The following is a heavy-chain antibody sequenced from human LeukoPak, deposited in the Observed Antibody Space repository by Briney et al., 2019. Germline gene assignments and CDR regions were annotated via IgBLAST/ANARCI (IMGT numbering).Heavy chain of an antibody. D-gene: IGHD4-17*01. V-gene: IGHV3-30*02. Sequence: GGSLRLSCAASGFTFSSYGMHWVRQAPGKGLEWVAFIRYDGSHKYYADSVKGRFTISRDNAKNSLYLQMNSLRAEDTAVYYCATPPTVTRNYWGQGTLVTVSS. J-gene: IGHJ4*02. CDR1: GFTFSSYG. CDR2: IRYDGSHK. CDR3: ATPPTVTRNY.